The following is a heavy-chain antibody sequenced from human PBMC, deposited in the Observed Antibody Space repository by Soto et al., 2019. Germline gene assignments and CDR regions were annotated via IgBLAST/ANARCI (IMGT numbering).Heavy chain of an antibody. D-gene: IGHD2-15*01. Sequence: GESLKISCAASGFTFSSYGMHWVRQAPGKGLEWVAVISYDGSNKYYADSVKGRFTISRDNSKNTLYLQMNSLRAEDTAVYYCAKTGYCSGGSCYSFDYWGQGTLVTVSS. CDR2: ISYDGSNK. V-gene: IGHV3-30*18. CDR1: GFTFSSYG. J-gene: IGHJ4*02. CDR3: AKTGYCSGGSCYSFDY.